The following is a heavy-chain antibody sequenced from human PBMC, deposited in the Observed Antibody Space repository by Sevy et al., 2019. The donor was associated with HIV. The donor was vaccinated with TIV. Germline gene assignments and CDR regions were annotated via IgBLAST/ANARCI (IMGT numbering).Heavy chain of an antibody. J-gene: IGHJ4*02. CDR2: IRYDGSNK. Sequence: GGSLRLSCAASGFTFSTYGMHWVRQAPGKGLEWVAFIRYDGSNKYYAESVKGRFTNSRDNSKNTLYLQMNSLRAEDTAVYYCAYFGSLRHDYSNLGYWGQGTLVTVSS. CDR3: AYFGSLRHDYSNLGY. CDR1: GFTFSTYG. V-gene: IGHV3-30*02. D-gene: IGHD4-4*01.